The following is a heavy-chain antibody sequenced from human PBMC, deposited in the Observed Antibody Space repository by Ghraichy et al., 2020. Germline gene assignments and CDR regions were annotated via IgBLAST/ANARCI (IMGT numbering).Heavy chain of an antibody. CDR2: IYHSGFT. D-gene: IGHD6-13*01. CDR3: ARDYGIAATTTTYGMDV. CDR1: GYSISSGYY. J-gene: IGHJ6*02. V-gene: IGHV4-38-2*02. Sequence: SETLSLTCTVSGYSISSGYYWGWIRQPPGKGLEWIGSIYHSGFTYYNPSLMTRVTISVDTARNQFSLTLRYVTAADTALYYCARDYGIAATTTTYGMDVWGQGTTVTVSS.